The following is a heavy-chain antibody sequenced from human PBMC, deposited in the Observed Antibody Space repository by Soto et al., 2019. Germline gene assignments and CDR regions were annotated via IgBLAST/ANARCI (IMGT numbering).Heavy chain of an antibody. D-gene: IGHD2-21*02. CDR2: IWYDGSNK. CDR1: GFTFSSYG. J-gene: IGHJ6*02. V-gene: IGHV3-33*01. CDR3: ARDLWVGVTTLSYYYGMDV. Sequence: QPGGSLRLSCAASGFTFSSYGMHWVRQAPGKGLEWVAVIWYDGSNKYYADSVKGRSTISRYNSKNTLYLQMNSLRAEDTAVYYCARDLWVGVTTLSYYYGMDVWGQGTTVTVSS.